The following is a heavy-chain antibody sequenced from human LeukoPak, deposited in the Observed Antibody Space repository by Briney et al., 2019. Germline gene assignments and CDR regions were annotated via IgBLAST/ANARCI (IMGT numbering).Heavy chain of an antibody. V-gene: IGHV4-39*01. J-gene: IGHJ4*02. CDR3: ARHSGMTTVTAYLDC. D-gene: IGHD4-17*01. CDR1: GGSISSSSYY. Sequence: PSETLSLTCTVSGGSISSSSYYWGWIRQPPGKGLEWTGGIYYSGDTYYNPSLKSRVTISVDTSKNQFSLKLSSVTAADTAVYYCARHSGMTTVTAYLDCWGQGTLVSVSS. CDR2: IYYSGDT.